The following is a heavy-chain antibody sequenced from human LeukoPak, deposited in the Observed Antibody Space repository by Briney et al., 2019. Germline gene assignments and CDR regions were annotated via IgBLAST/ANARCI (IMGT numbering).Heavy chain of an antibody. D-gene: IGHD3-22*01. CDR2: IIPIFGTA. Sequence: ASVKVSCKASGYTFTSYGISWVRQAPGQGLEWMGGIIPIFGTANYAQKFQGRVTITADESTSTAYMELSSLRSEDTAVYYCARGRDYYDSSADDAFDIWGQGTMVTVSS. CDR3: ARGRDYYDSSADDAFDI. V-gene: IGHV1-69*13. J-gene: IGHJ3*02. CDR1: GYTFTSYG.